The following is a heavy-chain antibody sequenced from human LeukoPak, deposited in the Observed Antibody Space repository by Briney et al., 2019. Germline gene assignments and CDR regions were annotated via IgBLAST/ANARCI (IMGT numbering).Heavy chain of an antibody. V-gene: IGHV3-21*06. CDR3: AREAGYTSSPGY. CDR1: GFTFSSYS. D-gene: IGHD6-13*01. CDR2: IGSRSGYI. Sequence: GGSLRLSCAASGFTFSSYSMNWVRQAPGKGLEWVSSIGSRSGYIYYADSMKGRFTISRDNARNLLYLEINSLRAEDTAVYYCAREAGYTSSPGYWGQGTLVIVSS. J-gene: IGHJ4*02.